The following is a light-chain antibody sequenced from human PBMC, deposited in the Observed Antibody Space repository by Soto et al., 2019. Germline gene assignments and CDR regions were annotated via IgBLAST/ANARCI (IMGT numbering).Light chain of an antibody. CDR2: GNH. CDR1: SSNIGSNY. CDR3: AAWDDSLSGPEV. Sequence: QSALTQPPSASGTPGQRVTISCSGSSSNIGSNYVYWYQQLPGTAPKLLIYGNHQRPSGVPDRFSGSKSGTSASLAISGLRSGDEADYYCAAWDDSLSGPEVFGTGTKLTVL. V-gene: IGLV1-47*01. J-gene: IGLJ1*01.